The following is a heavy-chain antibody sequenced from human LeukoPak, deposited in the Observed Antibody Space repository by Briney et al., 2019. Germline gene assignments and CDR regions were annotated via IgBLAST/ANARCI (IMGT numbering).Heavy chain of an antibody. D-gene: IGHD1-14*01. Sequence: GGSLRLSCAASGFTFSGYGMHWVRQAPGKGLEWVANINQGGSDKYYVDSVKGRFTISRDNANNLLYLQMNSLRGEDTAVYYCTRDRSRAEDDWGQGTLVTVSS. J-gene: IGHJ4*02. CDR1: GFTFSGYG. CDR3: TRDRSRAEDD. V-gene: IGHV3-7*01. CDR2: INQGGSDK.